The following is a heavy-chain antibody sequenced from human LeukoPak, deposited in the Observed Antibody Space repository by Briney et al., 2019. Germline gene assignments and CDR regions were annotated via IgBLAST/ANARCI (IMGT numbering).Heavy chain of an antibody. CDR2: MNPNSGNT. J-gene: IGHJ3*01. V-gene: IGHV1-8*01. CDR3: ARRSSGWYDLDAFDV. D-gene: IGHD6-19*01. CDR1: GYTFTSYD. Sequence: ASVKVSCKASGYTFTSYDINWVRQATGQGLEWMGWMNPNSGNTGYAQKFQGRVTMTRNTSISTVYMELSSLRSEDTAVYYCARRSSGWYDLDAFDVWGQGTMVTVSS.